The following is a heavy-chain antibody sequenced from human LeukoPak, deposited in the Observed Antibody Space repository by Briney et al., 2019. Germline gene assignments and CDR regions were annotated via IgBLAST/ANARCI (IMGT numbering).Heavy chain of an antibody. D-gene: IGHD1-26*01. CDR3: ASRLIDVIVGARHYFDY. Sequence: SSVKVSCKASGGTFSSYAISWVRQAPGQGLEWMGGIIPIFGTANYAQKFQGRVTITADESTSTAYMELSSLRSEDTAVYYCASRLIDVIVGARHYFDYWGQGTLVTVSS. V-gene: IGHV1-69*01. CDR1: GGTFSSYA. CDR2: IIPIFGTA. J-gene: IGHJ4*02.